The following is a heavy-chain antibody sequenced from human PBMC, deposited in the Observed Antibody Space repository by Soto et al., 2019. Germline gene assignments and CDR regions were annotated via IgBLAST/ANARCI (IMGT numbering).Heavy chain of an antibody. CDR2: IYYSGST. Sequence: QVQLQESGPGLVKPSETLSLTCTVSGGSISSYYWSWIRQPPGKGLEWIGYIYYSGSTNYNPSLKSRVTISVDTSKNQFSLKLSSVTAEDTAVYYCARNGVGATTRANYYYYGMDVWGQGTTVTVSS. CDR1: GGSISSYY. J-gene: IGHJ6*02. D-gene: IGHD1-26*01. CDR3: ARNGVGATTRANYYYYGMDV. V-gene: IGHV4-59*08.